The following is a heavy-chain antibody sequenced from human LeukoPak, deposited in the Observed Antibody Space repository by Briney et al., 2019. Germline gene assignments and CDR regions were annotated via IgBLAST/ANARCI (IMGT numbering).Heavy chain of an antibody. J-gene: IGHJ4*02. CDR3: AKGKDTYNYDSSGYYFGEY. CDR1: GFTFSNYA. Sequence: GGSLRLSCAASGFTFSNYAMSWVRQAPGKGLEWVSAMSGSGSSTFYADSVKGRFIISRDNSKNTLYLQLNSLRAEDTAVYYCAKGKDTYNYDSSGYYFGEYWGQGTLVTVSS. D-gene: IGHD3-22*01. V-gene: IGHV3-23*01. CDR2: MSGSGSST.